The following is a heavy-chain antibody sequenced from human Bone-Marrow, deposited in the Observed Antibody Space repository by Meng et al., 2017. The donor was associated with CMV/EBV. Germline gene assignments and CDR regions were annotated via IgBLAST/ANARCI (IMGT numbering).Heavy chain of an antibody. Sequence: QVQVVEYGAEEKRPGTSVKVSCKASGCTFSSYAISWVRQAPGQGLEWMGGIIPIFGTANCAQKYQGRVTITADESTSTAYMELSSLRSEDTAVYYCARARPQKGLLWFGELYWFDPWGQGTLVTVSS. CDR3: ARARPQKGLLWFGELYWFDP. D-gene: IGHD3-10*01. CDR1: GCTFSSYA. V-gene: IGHV1-69*12. CDR2: IIPIFGTA. J-gene: IGHJ5*02.